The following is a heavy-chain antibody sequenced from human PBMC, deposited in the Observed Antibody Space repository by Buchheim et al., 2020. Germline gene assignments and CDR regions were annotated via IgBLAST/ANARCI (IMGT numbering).Heavy chain of an antibody. J-gene: IGHJ4*02. V-gene: IGHV4-34*01. CDR1: GGSFSGYY. D-gene: IGHD6-19*01. Sequence: QVQLQQWGAGLLKPLETLSLTCAVYGGSFSGYYWSWIRQPPGKGLEWIGEINHSGSTNYNPSLKSRVTISVDTSKNQFSLKLSSVTAADTAVYYCARGSGWQWLKKFDYWGQGTL. CDR2: INHSGST. CDR3: ARGSGWQWLKKFDY.